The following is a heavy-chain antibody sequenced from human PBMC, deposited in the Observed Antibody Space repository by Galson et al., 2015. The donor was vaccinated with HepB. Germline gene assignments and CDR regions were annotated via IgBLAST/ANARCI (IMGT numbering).Heavy chain of an antibody. CDR1: GYTFTGYY. V-gene: IGHV1-2*06. Sequence: SVKVSCKASGYTFTGYYMHWVRQAPGQGLEWMGRINPNSGGTNYAQKFQGRVTMTRDTSISTAYMELSRLRSDDTAVYYCASATVSSSWYPDYWGQGTLVTVSS. CDR3: ASATVSSSWYPDY. J-gene: IGHJ4*02. CDR2: INPNSGGT. D-gene: IGHD6-13*01.